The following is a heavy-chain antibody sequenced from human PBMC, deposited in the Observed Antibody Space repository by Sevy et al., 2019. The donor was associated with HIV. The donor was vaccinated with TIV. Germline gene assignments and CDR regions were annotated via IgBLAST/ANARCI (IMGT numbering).Heavy chain of an antibody. CDR3: ASWARNIVVVPAAIDSVDY. Sequence: GGSLRLSCAASGFTFSDYYMSWIRQAPGKGLEWVSYISSSGSTIYYADSLKGGFTISRDKAKNSLYLEMDSRRAEDRAVYYCASWARNIVVVPAAIDSVDYWGQGTLVTVSS. V-gene: IGHV3-11*01. CDR1: GFTFSDYY. D-gene: IGHD2-2*01. CDR2: ISSSGSTI. J-gene: IGHJ4*02.